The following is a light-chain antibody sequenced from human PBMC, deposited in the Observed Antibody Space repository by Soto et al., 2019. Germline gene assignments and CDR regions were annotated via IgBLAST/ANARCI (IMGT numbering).Light chain of an antibody. CDR2: YDS. J-gene: IGLJ2*01. V-gene: IGLV3-21*04. CDR1: NIGSKS. CDR3: QVWHSSSDHVV. Sequence: SYELTQPPSVSVAPGKTARITCGGNNIGSKSVHWYQQKPGQAPVLVIYYDSDRPSGIPERFSGSNSGNTATLTISRVEAGDEADYYCQVWHSSSDHVVFGGGIQLTVL.